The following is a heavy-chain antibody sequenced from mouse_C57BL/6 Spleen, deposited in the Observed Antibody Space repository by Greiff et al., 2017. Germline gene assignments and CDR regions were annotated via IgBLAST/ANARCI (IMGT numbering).Heavy chain of an antibody. J-gene: IGHJ2*01. CDR3: SREPLDDLYFDY. D-gene: IGHD2-10*02. CDR2: IDPSDSYT. V-gene: IGHV1-59*01. Sequence: VQLQQPGAELVRPGTSVKLSCKASGYTFTSYWMHWVKQRPGQGLEWIGVIDPSDSYTNYNQKFKGKATLTVDTSSSTAYMQLSSLTSEDSSVYYCSREPLDDLYFDYWGQGTTLTVSS. CDR1: GYTFTSYW.